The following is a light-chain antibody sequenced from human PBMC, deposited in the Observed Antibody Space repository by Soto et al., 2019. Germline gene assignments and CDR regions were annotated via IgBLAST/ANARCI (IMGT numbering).Light chain of an antibody. CDR3: QQYATSPS. V-gene: IGKV3-20*01. Sequence: EIVLTQSPGTLSLSPGERATLSCRASHSVPTNYLAWYQQKPGQAPRLIMYSATNRATGIPDRFGGSVSGTDFTLTISSLEPEDFAVFYCQQYATSPSFGQGTRLEIK. J-gene: IGKJ5*01. CDR1: HSVPTNY. CDR2: SAT.